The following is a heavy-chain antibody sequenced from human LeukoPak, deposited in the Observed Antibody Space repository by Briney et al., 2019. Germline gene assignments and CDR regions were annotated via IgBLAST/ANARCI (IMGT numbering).Heavy chain of an antibody. CDR3: ARDSCSGVRCWRYFEY. CDR2: ISSNGGST. CDR1: GFSFSDYA. Sequence: GGSLRLSCAASGFSFSDYAMHWVRQAPGKGLEYVSAISSNGGSTYYANSVKGRFTISRDNSKNMLYLQMGSLRAEDMALYYCARDSCSGVRCWRYFEYWGQGTLVTVSS. J-gene: IGHJ4*02. D-gene: IGHD2-15*01. V-gene: IGHV3-64*01.